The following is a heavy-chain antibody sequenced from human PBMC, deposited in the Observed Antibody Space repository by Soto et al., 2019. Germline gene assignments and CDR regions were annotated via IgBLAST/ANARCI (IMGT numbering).Heavy chain of an antibody. V-gene: IGHV1-46*01. Sequence: GASVTVSCKASGYTFTSYYMHWVRQAPGQGLEWMGIINPSGGSTSYAQKLQGRVTMTTDTSTSTAYMELRSLRSDDTAVYYCARDTSIVVVTAIPTDYWGQGTLVTVSS. J-gene: IGHJ4*02. CDR1: GYTFTSYY. D-gene: IGHD2-21*02. CDR2: INPSGGST. CDR3: ARDTSIVVVTAIPTDY.